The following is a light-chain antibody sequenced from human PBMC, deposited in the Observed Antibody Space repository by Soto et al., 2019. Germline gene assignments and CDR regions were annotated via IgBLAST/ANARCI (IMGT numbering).Light chain of an antibody. J-gene: IGKJ1*01. CDR2: GAS. Sequence: EIVLTQSPGTLSLSPWERATLSCRASQSVSSSYLAWYQRKPGQAPRLLIYGASSRATGIPDRFSGSGSGTDFTLTISRLEPEDFAAYYCQQYGSSLTWTFGQGTKVDNK. V-gene: IGKV3-20*01. CDR3: QQYGSSLTWT. CDR1: QSVSSSY.